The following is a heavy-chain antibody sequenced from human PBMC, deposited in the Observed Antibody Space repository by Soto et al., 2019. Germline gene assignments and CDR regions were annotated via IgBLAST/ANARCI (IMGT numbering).Heavy chain of an antibody. CDR2: IIPIFGTA. CDR1: GGTFSSYA. CDR3: ASHGRCGMVATGVNWFDP. V-gene: IGHV1-69*01. J-gene: IGHJ5*02. Sequence: QVQLVQSGAEVKKPGSSVQVSCKASGGTFSSYAISWVRQAPGQGLEWMGGIIPIFGTANYAQKFQGRVTITADEATSTAYKELSSLRSEDTAVYYRASHGRCGMVATGVNWFDPWGQGTLVTVSS. D-gene: IGHD5-12*01.